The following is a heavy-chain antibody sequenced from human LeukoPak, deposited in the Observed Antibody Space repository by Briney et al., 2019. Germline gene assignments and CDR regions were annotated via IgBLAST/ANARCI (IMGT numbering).Heavy chain of an antibody. Sequence: SETLSLTCTVSGGSISSYYWSWIRQPAGKGLEWIGRIHTSGSTNYNPSLKSRVTMSVDTSKNQFSLKLNSVTAADTAVYYCARFRVPAAIRAAFDFWGQGTMVTVS. V-gene: IGHV4-4*07. J-gene: IGHJ3*01. CDR1: GGSISSYY. CDR2: IHTSGST. D-gene: IGHD2-2*01. CDR3: ARFRVPAAIRAAFDF.